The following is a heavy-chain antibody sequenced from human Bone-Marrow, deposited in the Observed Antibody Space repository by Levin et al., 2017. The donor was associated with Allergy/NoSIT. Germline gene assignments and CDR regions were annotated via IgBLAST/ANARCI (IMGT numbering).Heavy chain of an antibody. J-gene: IGHJ4*02. CDR2: ISYDGSNK. D-gene: IGHD5-18*01. CDR1: GFTFSSYG. V-gene: IGHV3-30*18. Sequence: LSLTCAASGFTFSSYGMHWVRPAPGKGLEWVAVISYDGSNKYYADSVKGRFTISRDNSKNTLYLQMNSLRAEDTAVYYCAKVPWIQLWYYFDYWGQGTLVTVSS. CDR3: AKVPWIQLWYYFDY.